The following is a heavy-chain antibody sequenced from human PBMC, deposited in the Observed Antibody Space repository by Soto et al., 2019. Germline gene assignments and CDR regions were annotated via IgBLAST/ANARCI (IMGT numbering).Heavy chain of an antibody. CDR2: IQYNGYS. V-gene: IGHV4-59*08. CDR3: ARHGFGSLHGLVDV. Sequence: QVQLQESGPGLVKPSETLSLTCTVSGGSITNYYCSWFRQPPGKGLEWIGYIQYNGYSAYNLSLKRRVTMSIDTSKTQFSLMLESVTATDTAVYYCARHGFGSLHGLVDVWGQGPTVIVSS. CDR1: GGSITNYY. D-gene: IGHD3-10*01. J-gene: IGHJ6*02.